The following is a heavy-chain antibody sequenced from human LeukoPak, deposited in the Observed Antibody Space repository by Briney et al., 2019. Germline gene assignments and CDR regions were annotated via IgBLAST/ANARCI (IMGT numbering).Heavy chain of an antibody. D-gene: IGHD3-22*01. J-gene: IGHJ6*02. Sequence: GGSLRLSCAASGFTFSTYAMNWVRQAPGKGLEWVSYISTNSSNIYYADSVKGRFTISRDNAKNSLYLQMNSLRDEDTAVYYCARGGSGYGDYYYFYGMDVWGQGTTVTVSS. CDR1: GFTFSTYA. CDR3: ARGGSGYGDYYYFYGMDV. V-gene: IGHV3-48*02. CDR2: ISTNSSNI.